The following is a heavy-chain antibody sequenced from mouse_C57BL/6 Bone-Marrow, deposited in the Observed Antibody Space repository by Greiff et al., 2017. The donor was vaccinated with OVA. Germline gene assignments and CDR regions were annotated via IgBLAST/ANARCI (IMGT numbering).Heavy chain of an antibody. Sequence: VQLQQSGPELVKPGASVKMSCKASGYTFTDYNMHWVKQSHGKSLEWIGYINPNNGGTSYNQKFKGKATLTVNKSSSTAYMELRSLTSEDSAVYYCARRVGIYYDYDGAWFAYWGQGTLVTVSA. CDR1: GYTFTDYN. J-gene: IGHJ3*01. CDR3: ARRVGIYYDYDGAWFAY. V-gene: IGHV1-22*01. CDR2: INPNNGGT. D-gene: IGHD2-4*01.